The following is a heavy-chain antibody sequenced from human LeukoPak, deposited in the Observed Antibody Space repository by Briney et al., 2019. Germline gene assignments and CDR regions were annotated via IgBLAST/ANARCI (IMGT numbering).Heavy chain of an antibody. V-gene: IGHV3-53*01. CDR2: IYSGGTT. CDR3: ARDPRTTGKSNYGMDV. CDR1: GITVSSNY. J-gene: IGHJ6*02. D-gene: IGHD4-17*01. Sequence: PGGSLRLSCAARGITVSSNYMSWVRQRPGKGLEWVSIIYSGGTTYYADSVQGRFTISRDNSKNTVYLQMNSLRVEDTAVYYCARDPRTTGKSNYGMDVWGQGTTVTVSS.